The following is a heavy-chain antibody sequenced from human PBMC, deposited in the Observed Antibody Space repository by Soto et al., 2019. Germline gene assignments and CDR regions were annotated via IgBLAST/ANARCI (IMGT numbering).Heavy chain of an antibody. CDR3: AIALFHHHSNWFDP. Sequence: ASVKVSCKASGYTFTSYGISWVRQAPRQRLEWMGWISAYNGNTNYAQKLQGRVTMTTDTSTSTAYMELRSLRSDDTAVYYCAIALFHHHSNWFDPWGKGTLVTLSS. CDR1: GYTFTSYG. J-gene: IGHJ5*02. CDR2: ISAYNGNT. V-gene: IGHV1-18*01.